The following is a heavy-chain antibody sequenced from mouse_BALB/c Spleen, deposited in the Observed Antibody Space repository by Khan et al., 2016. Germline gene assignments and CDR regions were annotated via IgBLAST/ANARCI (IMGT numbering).Heavy chain of an antibody. CDR3: ARHGEINKVGAGCYAVGY. D-gene: IGHD1-1*02. J-gene: IGHJ4*01. CDR2: ISRGSSTI. CDR1: GFTFSSFG. V-gene: IGHV5-17*02. Sequence: EVELVESGGGLVQPGGSRKLSCAASGFTFSSFGMHWVRQAPEKGLEWVAYISRGSSTIYYADTVKGRSTISRDNPKNTLFLQMTSLRTEDTAVFYCARHGEINKVGAGCYAVGYWGQGTSVTVSS.